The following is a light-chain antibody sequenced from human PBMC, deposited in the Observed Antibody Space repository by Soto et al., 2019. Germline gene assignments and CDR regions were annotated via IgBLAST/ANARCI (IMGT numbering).Light chain of an antibody. J-gene: IGKJ4*01. Sequence: EIVMTQSPATLSVSPGERGTLSCRASQSVSRNLASYQQKPGQTPKLLIYVASTRATGIPARFSGSGSGTEFTLTISSLQSEDFAVYYCQQYNVWPLTFGGGTKVEFK. CDR1: QSVSRN. CDR3: QQYNVWPLT. V-gene: IGKV3-15*01. CDR2: VAS.